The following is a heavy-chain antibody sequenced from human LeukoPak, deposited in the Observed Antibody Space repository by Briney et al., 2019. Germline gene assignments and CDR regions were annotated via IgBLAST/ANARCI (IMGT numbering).Heavy chain of an antibody. V-gene: IGHV4-38-2*02. CDR3: ARGGSRYQLLNWFDP. CDR1: GYSISSGYY. Sequence: SETLSLTCTVSGYSISSGYYWGWIRQPPGKGLEWIGSIYHSESTYYNPSLRSRVTISVDTSKNQFSLKLSSVTAADTAVYYCARGGSRYQLLNWFDPWGQGTLVTVSS. J-gene: IGHJ5*02. CDR2: IYHSEST. D-gene: IGHD2-2*01.